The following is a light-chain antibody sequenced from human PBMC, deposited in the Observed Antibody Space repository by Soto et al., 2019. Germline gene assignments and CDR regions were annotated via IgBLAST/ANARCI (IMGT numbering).Light chain of an antibody. V-gene: IGLV2-14*03. CDR1: GSDIGSYNY. CDR3: NSYTSASTYV. J-gene: IGLJ1*01. CDR2: DVT. Sequence: QSELNQPASVSGSPGQSITISCTGTGSDIGSYNYVSWYQHHPGKVPKFIIYDVTNRPSGVSDRFSGSKSGNTASLTISGLQAEDEADYYCNSYTSASTYVFGTGTKVTVL.